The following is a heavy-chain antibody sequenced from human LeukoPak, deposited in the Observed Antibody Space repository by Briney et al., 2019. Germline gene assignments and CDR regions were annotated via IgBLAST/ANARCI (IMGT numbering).Heavy chain of an antibody. CDR3: ARGVRDYYGSGSYSIRIYFDY. D-gene: IGHD3-10*01. J-gene: IGHJ4*02. V-gene: IGHV4-30-4*01. CDR1: GGSISSGDYY. CDR2: IYYSGST. Sequence: SQTLSLTCTVSGGSISSGDYYWSWIRQPPGKGLEWIGYIYYSGSTYYNPSLKSRVTISVDTSKNQFSLKLSSVTAADTAVYYCARGVRDYYGSGSYSIRIYFDYWGQGTLVTVSS.